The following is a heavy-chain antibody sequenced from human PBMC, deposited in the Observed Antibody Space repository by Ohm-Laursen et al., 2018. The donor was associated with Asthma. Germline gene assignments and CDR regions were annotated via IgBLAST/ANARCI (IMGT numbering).Heavy chain of an antibody. Sequence: SLRLSCAASGFTFNSYCMSWVRQAPGKGLEWVANIKQDGSEKYYVDSVKGRFTISRDNAKNSLYLQMNSLRTEDTAVYYCARDTGYYYDSSGYYLSWGQGTLVTVSS. J-gene: IGHJ5*02. CDR1: GFTFNSYC. CDR2: IKQDGSEK. V-gene: IGHV3-7*05. CDR3: ARDTGYYYDSSGYYLS. D-gene: IGHD3-22*01.